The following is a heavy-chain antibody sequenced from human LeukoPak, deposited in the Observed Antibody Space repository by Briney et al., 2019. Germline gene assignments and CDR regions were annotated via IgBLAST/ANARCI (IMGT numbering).Heavy chain of an antibody. J-gene: IGHJ4*02. CDR2: ISGSGGST. V-gene: IGHV3-23*01. Sequence: GGSLRPSCAASGFTFSSYWMHWVRQAPGKGLEWVSAISGSGGSTYYADSVKGRFTISRDNSKNTLYLQMNSLRAEDTAVYYCAPHKGDYRQRYFDYWGQGTLVTVSS. CDR1: GFTFSSYW. D-gene: IGHD4-17*01. CDR3: APHKGDYRQRYFDY.